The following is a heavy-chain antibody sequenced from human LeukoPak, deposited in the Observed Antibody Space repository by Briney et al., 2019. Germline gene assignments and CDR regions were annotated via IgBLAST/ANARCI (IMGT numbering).Heavy chain of an antibody. CDR3: ASSRQNAFDI. Sequence: PSETLSLTCAVYGGSFSGYYWSWIRQPPGKGPEWIGEINHSGSTNYNPSLKSRVTISVDTSKNQFSLKLSSVTAADTAVYYCASSRQNAFDIWGQGTMVTVSS. CDR1: GGSFSGYY. V-gene: IGHV4-34*01. CDR2: INHSGST. J-gene: IGHJ3*02.